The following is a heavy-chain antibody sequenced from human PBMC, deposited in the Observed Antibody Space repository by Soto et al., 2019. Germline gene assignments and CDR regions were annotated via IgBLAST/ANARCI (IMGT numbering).Heavy chain of an antibody. CDR3: ARDDLHERYDFWSGYYSYFDY. CDR2: IIPILGIA. J-gene: IGHJ4*02. CDR1: GGTFSSYT. D-gene: IGHD3-3*01. Sequence: QVQLVQSGAEVKKPGSSVKVSCKASGGTFSSYTISWVRQAPGQGLEWMGRIIPILGIANYAQKFQGRVTITADKSTSTAYMELSSLRSEDTAVYYCARDDLHERYDFWSGYYSYFDYWGQGTLVTVSS. V-gene: IGHV1-69*08.